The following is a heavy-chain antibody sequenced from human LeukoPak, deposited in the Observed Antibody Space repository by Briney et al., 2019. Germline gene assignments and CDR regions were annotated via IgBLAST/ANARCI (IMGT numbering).Heavy chain of an antibody. D-gene: IGHD3-16*02. J-gene: IGHJ6*02. CDR3: ATDSLMITFGGVIDQYGMDV. V-gene: IGHV1-69*01. CDR1: GGTFSSYA. CDR2: IIPIFGTA. Sequence: GSSVKVSCKASGGTFSSYAISWVRQAPGQGLEWMGGIIPIFGTANYAQKFQGRVTITADESTSTAYMELSGLRSEDTAVYYCATDSLMITFGGVIDQYGMDVWGQGTTVTVSS.